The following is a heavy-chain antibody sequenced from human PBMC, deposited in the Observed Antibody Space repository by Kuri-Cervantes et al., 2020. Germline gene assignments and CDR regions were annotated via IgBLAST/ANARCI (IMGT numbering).Heavy chain of an antibody. J-gene: IGHJ3*02. D-gene: IGHD2-15*01. V-gene: IGHV3-66*01. Sequence: GGSLRLSCAASGFTVSSNYMSWVRQAPGKGLEWVSVIYSGGSTYYADSVKGRFTISRDNSKNTLYLQMNSLRAEDTAVYYCANLGGYCSGGTCYGAFDIWGQGTMVTVSS. CDR3: ANLGGYCSGGTCYGAFDI. CDR1: GFTVSSNY. CDR2: IYSGGST.